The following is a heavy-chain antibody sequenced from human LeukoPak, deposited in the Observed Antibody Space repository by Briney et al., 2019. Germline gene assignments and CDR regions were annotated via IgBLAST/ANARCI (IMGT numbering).Heavy chain of an antibody. CDR1: EFTFSDYY. CDR3: ARLGIITAAGSNDY. Sequence: PGGSLRLSCAASEFTFSDYYMSWIRQAPGKGLEWVSYISYSGDTIYYADSVKGRFTVSRDNAKNSMYLQMNSLRAENTAVYYCARLGIITAAGSNDYWGQGTLVTVSS. J-gene: IGHJ4*02. CDR2: ISYSGDTI. D-gene: IGHD6-13*01. V-gene: IGHV3-11*01.